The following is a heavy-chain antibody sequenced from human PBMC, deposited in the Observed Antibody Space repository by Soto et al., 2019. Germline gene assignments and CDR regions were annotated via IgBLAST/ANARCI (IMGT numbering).Heavy chain of an antibody. D-gene: IGHD3-10*01. CDR2: ISAYNGNT. CDR3: AREGILLWFGESGYYGMDV. V-gene: IGHV1-18*01. CDR1: GYTFTSYG. Sequence: GASVKVSCKASGYTFTSYGISWVRQAPGQGLEWMGWISAYNGNTNYAQKLQGRVTITTDTSTSTAYMELRSLRSDDTAAYYCAREGILLWFGESGYYGMDVWGQGTTVTVSS. J-gene: IGHJ6*02.